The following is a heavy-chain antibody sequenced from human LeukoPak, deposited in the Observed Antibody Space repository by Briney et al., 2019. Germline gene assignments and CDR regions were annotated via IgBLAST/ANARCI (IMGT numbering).Heavy chain of an antibody. V-gene: IGHV1-18*01. D-gene: IGHD6-13*01. Sequence: ASVKVSCKASGYTFTSYGISWVRQAPGQGLEWMGWISAYNGNTNYAQKLQGRVTMTTDTSTSTAYMELSSLRSEDTAVYYCASFRVAAAGFDYWGQGTLVTVSS. CDR2: ISAYNGNT. J-gene: IGHJ4*02. CDR1: GYTFTSYG. CDR3: ASFRVAAAGFDY.